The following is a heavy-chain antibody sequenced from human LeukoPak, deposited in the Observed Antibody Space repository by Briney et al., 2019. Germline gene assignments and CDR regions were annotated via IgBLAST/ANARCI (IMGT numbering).Heavy chain of an antibody. D-gene: IGHD2-15*01. CDR1: GYTFTGYY. CDR2: INPNSGGT. CDR3: ARYCSGGSCYDKEDY. J-gene: IGHJ4*02. Sequence: ASVKVSCKASGYTFTGYYMHWVRQAPGQGLEWMGWINPNSGGTNYAQKFQGRVTMTRDTSISTAYMELSSLRSDDTAVYYCARYCSGGSCYDKEDYWGQGTLVTVSS. V-gene: IGHV1-2*02.